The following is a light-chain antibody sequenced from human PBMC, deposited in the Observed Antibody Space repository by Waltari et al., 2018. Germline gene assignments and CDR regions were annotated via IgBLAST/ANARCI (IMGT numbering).Light chain of an antibody. CDR1: NIGTYS. Sequence: YVLPQPPSVSVDPGKTATITGGRDNIGTYSVHWYQQKAGEAPVLVIFYDRDRPSGIPDRFSGSNSGNTATLTISRVEAGDEARYYCHVWHPHVDPGVFGTGTEVTVL. CDR3: HVWHPHVDPGV. J-gene: IGLJ1*01. V-gene: IGLV3-21*04. CDR2: YDR.